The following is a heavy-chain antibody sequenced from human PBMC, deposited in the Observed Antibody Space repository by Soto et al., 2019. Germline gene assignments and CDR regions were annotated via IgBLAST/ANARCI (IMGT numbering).Heavy chain of an antibody. CDR2: IYHSGSA. D-gene: IGHD3-10*01. Sequence: SETLSLTCAVSGASISSNKWWIWVRQPPGKGLEWIAGIYHSGSANYNPSLKSRVTISVDKSKNQFSLKLSSVTAADTAVYYCATRNDGSGSLDYWGQGALVTVSS. V-gene: IGHV4-4*02. CDR1: GASISSNKW. CDR3: ATRNDGSGSLDY. J-gene: IGHJ4*02.